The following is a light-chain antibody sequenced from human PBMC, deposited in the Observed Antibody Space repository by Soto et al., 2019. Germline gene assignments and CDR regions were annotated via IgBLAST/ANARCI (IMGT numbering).Light chain of an antibody. V-gene: IGKV3-20*01. J-gene: IGKJ4*01. CDR1: QSVVSST. CDR2: GAS. CDR3: QYFDDSLT. Sequence: EVVLTQSPGTLSLSPGERATLSCRASQSVVSSTLAWYQQKPGQAPRLLISGASKRATGTPDRFSDSGSGTDFTLTISRLEPEVCAVYYCQYFDDSLTFGGGTKVEIK.